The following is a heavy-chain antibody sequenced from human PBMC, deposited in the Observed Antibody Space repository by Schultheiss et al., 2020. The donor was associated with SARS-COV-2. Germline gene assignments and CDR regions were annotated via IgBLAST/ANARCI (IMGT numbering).Heavy chain of an antibody. CDR1: GFTFSSYG. CDR3: ANEFHWRLPPRGYYYCMDV. Sequence: GGSLRLSCAASGFTFSSYGMHWVRQAPGKGLEWVAVISYDGSNKYYADSVKGRFTISRDNSKNTLYLQMNSLRAEDTAVYYCANEFHWRLPPRGYYYCMDVWGRGTTVTVSS. CDR2: ISYDGSNK. V-gene: IGHV3-30*18. J-gene: IGHJ6*02. D-gene: IGHD4-11*01.